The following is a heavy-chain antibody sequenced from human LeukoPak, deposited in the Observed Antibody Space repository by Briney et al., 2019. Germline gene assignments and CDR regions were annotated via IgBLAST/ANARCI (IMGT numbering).Heavy chain of an antibody. CDR3: ARGHSGYHGNFDY. D-gene: IGHD3-22*01. V-gene: IGHV3-53*01. CDR1: GFLVNTNY. Sequence: GGSLRLSCAASGFLVNTNYMTWVRQAPGRGLEWVSFIYADGNTYYADSVKGRFTISRDNAKNSLYLQMNSLRAEDTAVYYCARGHSGYHGNFDYWGQGTLVTVSS. J-gene: IGHJ4*02. CDR2: IYADGNT.